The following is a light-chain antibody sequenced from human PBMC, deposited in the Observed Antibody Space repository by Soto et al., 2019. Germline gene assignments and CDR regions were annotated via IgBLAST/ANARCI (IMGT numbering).Light chain of an antibody. V-gene: IGKV3-20*01. J-gene: IGKJ3*01. Sequence: EIVLTQSPGTLSLSPGERATLSCRASQSVSSSYLAWYQQKPGQTPRLLIYGASSRATGIPDRFSGSGSGTDFTLTISSLQPEDFATYYCQQYGSSPPFTFGPGTKVDIK. CDR3: QQYGSSPPFT. CDR1: QSVSSSY. CDR2: GAS.